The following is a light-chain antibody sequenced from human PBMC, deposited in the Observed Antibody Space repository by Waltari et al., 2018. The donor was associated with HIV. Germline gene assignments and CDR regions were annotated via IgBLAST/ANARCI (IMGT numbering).Light chain of an antibody. Sequence: QPPLTQSRSVSGSPGQSITISCTGTSNDVGAYNYVSWYQQHPGRAPTLLIFDLNRRPSGVPDRFSGSKSGNTASLTISGLQAEDEADYYCCSSAGRYTFVFGTGTKVTVL. V-gene: IGLV2-11*01. CDR1: SNDVGAYNY. CDR3: CSSAGRYTFV. J-gene: IGLJ1*01. CDR2: DLN.